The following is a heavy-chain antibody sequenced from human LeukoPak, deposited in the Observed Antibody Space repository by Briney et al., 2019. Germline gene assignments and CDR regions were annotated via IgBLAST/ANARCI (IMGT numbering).Heavy chain of an antibody. CDR2: ISAYNGNT. J-gene: IGHJ4*02. D-gene: IGHD1-26*01. CDR3: ARIPAGIVGATMYFDD. V-gene: IGHV1-18*01. Sequence: ASVKVSCKASGYTFTSYGISWVRQAPGQGLEWMGWISAYNGNTNYAQTLQGRVTMTTDTSTSTAYMELRSLRSDDTAVYYCARIPAGIVGATMYFDDGGQGTLVTVSS. CDR1: GYTFTSYG.